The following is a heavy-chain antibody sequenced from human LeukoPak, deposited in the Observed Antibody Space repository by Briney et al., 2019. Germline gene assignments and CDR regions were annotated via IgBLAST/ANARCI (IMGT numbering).Heavy chain of an antibody. V-gene: IGHV1-18*01. CDR2: ISAYNGNT. Sequence: GASVKVSCKASGYTFTSYGISWVRQAPGQGLEGRGWISAYNGNTNYAQKLQGRVTMTTDTSTSTAYMELRSLRSDDTAVYYCARGMGDYNYYDSSGYLSFDYWGQGTLVTVSS. CDR1: GYTFTSYG. CDR3: ARGMGDYNYYDSSGYLSFDY. D-gene: IGHD3-22*01. J-gene: IGHJ4*02.